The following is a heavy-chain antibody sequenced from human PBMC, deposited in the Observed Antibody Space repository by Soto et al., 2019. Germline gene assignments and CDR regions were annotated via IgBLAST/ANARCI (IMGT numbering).Heavy chain of an antibody. CDR3: ARDGSGYSTD. V-gene: IGHV3-7*01. Sequence: EVPLVESGGGLVQPGGSLRLSCVASGFTFRNYWMSWLRQAPGKGLEWVANTNQDGRERYSVDTVKGRFTISRDNAKNSMHLQMNSLRAEDRVVYYCARDGSGYSTDWGQGTRVTVSS. CDR2: TNQDGRER. CDR1: GFTFRNYW. J-gene: IGHJ4*02. D-gene: IGHD5-18*01.